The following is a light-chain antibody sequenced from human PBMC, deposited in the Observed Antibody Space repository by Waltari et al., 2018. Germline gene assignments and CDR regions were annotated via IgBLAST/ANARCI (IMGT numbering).Light chain of an antibody. V-gene: IGLV2-14*01. CDR3: NSYAGSSSWV. Sequence: QSALTQPASVSGSPGQSITISCTGTSSDIGFYNYVSWYQQHPGKAPKLMIYDFSERPSGVYNRVSGSKSGNTASLTISGLQAEDEADYYCNSYAGSSSWVFGGGTKLTVL. CDR1: SSDIGFYNY. J-gene: IGLJ3*02. CDR2: DFS.